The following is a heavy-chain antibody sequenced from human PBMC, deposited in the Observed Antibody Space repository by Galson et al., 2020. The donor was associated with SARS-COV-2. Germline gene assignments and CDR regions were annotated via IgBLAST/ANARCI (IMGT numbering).Heavy chain of an antibody. D-gene: IGHD6-19*01. CDR3: ARDSSGWYGGSFDY. CDR1: GGSISSYS. V-gene: IGHV4-59*01. J-gene: IGHJ4*02. Sequence: SETLSLTCTVSGGSISSYSWSWIRQPPGTGLEWNGYIYYSGSTNYNPSLKSRVTISVDTSKNQFSLKLSSVTAADTAVYYCARDSSGWYGGSFDYWGQGTLVTVSS. CDR2: IYYSGST.